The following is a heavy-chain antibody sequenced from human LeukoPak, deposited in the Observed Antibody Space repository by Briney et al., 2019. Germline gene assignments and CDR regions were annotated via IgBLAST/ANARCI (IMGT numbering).Heavy chain of an antibody. J-gene: IGHJ4*02. Sequence: ASVKVSCTASGYTFTSYGISWVRQAPGQGLEWMGGISDYNGNTNYAHTLQGRVTMTTDTSTNTAYMEMRSLRSDDTAVYYCASEGGVASSCYSPFDYWGQGALVTVS. CDR3: ASEGGVASSCYSPFDY. CDR1: GYTFTSYG. CDR2: ISDYNGNT. D-gene: IGHD2-15*01. V-gene: IGHV1-18*01.